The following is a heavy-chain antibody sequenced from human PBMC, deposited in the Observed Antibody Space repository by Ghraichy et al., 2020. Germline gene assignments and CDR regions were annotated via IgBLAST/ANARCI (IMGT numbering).Heavy chain of an antibody. CDR2: TYYRSKWYN. D-gene: IGHD3-22*01. J-gene: IGHJ6*02. Sequence: TLSLTCAISGDSVSSNSAAWNWIRQSPSRGLEWLGRTYYRSKWYNDYAVSVKSRITINPDTSKNQFSLQLNSVTPEDTAVYYCARDNPPGVVVTSVDYYYYYGMDVWGQGTTVTVSS. CDR1: GDSVSSNSAA. CDR3: ARDNPPGVVVTSVDYYYYYGMDV. V-gene: IGHV6-1*01.